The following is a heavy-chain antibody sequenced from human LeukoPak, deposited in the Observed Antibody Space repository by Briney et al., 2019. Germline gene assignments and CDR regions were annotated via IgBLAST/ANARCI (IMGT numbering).Heavy chain of an antibody. CDR2: IYHSGST. Sequence: SETLSLTCAVSGGSISSSNWWSCVRPPPGKRLEWIGEIYHSGSTNYNPSLKCRVTISVDKSKNQVSMKLISVTAADTAVYDCARAAYYYYGMDVWGQGTTVTVSS. CDR3: ARAAYYYYGMDV. J-gene: IGHJ6*02. V-gene: IGHV4-4*02. CDR1: GGSISSSNW.